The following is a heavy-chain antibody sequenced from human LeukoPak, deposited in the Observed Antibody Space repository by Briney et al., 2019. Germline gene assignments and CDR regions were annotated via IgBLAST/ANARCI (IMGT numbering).Heavy chain of an antibody. V-gene: IGHV4-4*07. D-gene: IGHD1-26*01. CDR2: IYTSGST. CDR3: ARDRGNYPYYYYMDV. CDR1: GGSISSYY. Sequence: SETLSLTCTVSGGSISSYYWSWIRQPAGRGLEWIGRIYTSGSTNYNPSLKSRVTMSVDTSKNQFSLKLSSVTAADTAVYYRARDRGNYPYYYYMDVWGKGTTLTVSS. J-gene: IGHJ6*03.